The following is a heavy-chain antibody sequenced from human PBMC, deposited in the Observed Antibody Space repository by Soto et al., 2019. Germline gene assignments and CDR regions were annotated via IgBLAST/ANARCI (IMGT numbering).Heavy chain of an antibody. V-gene: IGHV3-7*04. CDR3: AGGTGWLIDY. J-gene: IGHJ4*02. D-gene: IGHD6-19*01. Sequence: EVQLMESGGGLVQPGGSLRLSCAGSGFTFSSYWMNWVRQAPGKWLEWVANIKQDGSEKYYVDSVKGRFSISRDNAQNSMYLQMNGLRAEDTAVSYCAGGTGWLIDYWGQGTLVTVSS. CDR2: IKQDGSEK. CDR1: GFTFSSYW.